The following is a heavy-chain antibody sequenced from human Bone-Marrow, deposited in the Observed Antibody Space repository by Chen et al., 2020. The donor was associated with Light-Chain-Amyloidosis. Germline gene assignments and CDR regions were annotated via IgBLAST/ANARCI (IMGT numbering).Heavy chain of an antibody. Sequence: EVQLLESGGGLVQPGGSLSSSCAASGFTFRSYWMSWVRQAPGKGLEWVANIKQDGSEKYYVDSVKGRFTISRDNAKNSLYLQMNSLRAEDTAVYYCAREGRYITMVRGVIRYYYYMDVWGKGTTVTVSS. D-gene: IGHD3-10*01. J-gene: IGHJ6*03. CDR3: AREGRYITMVRGVIRYYYYMDV. CDR1: GFTFRSYW. CDR2: IKQDGSEK. V-gene: IGHV3-7*01.